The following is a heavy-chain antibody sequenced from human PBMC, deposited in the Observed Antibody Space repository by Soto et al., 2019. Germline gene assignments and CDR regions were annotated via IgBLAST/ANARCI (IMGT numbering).Heavy chain of an antibody. CDR3: AKYKDHDRMNAFEI. J-gene: IGHJ3*02. V-gene: IGHV3-23*01. D-gene: IGHD1-1*01. CDR1: GFTFDNYA. CDR2: ISNSGANT. Sequence: EVQLLESGGGLAQPGGSLRLSCVASGFTFDNYAMSWVRQASGKGLEWVSSISNSGANTYYEDSVKGRFTISRDNSKNTLYLQMSSLRAEDTAVFYCAKYKDHDRMNAFEIWGQGTMVTVSS.